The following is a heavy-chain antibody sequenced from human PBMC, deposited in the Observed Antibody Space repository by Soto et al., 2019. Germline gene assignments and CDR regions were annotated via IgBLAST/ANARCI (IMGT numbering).Heavy chain of an antibody. D-gene: IGHD2-2*01. J-gene: IGHJ5*02. CDR1: GGSFSGYY. Sequence: SETLSLTCAVYGGSFSGYYWSWIRQPPGKGLEWIGEINHSGSTNYNPSLKSRVTISVDTSKNQFSLKLSSVTAADTAVYYCARGGGVVVPAAVKRGWFDPWGQGTLVTVSS. V-gene: IGHV4-34*01. CDR3: ARGGGVVVPAAVKRGWFDP. CDR2: INHSGST.